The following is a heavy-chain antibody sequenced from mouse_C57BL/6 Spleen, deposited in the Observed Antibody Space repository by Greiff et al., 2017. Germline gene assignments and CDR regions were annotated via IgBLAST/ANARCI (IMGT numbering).Heavy chain of an antibody. D-gene: IGHD1-1*01. CDR2: IHPNSGST. J-gene: IGHJ4*01. V-gene: IGHV1-64*01. CDR3: ARAITTVGARYAMDY. CDR1: GYTFTSYW. Sequence: VQLQQPGAELVKPGASVKLSCKASGYTFTSYWMHWVQQRPGQGLEWIGMIHPNSGSTNYNEKFKSKATLTVDKSSSTDYMQLSSLTSEYAAVYFCARAITTVGARYAMDYWGQGTSVTVSS.